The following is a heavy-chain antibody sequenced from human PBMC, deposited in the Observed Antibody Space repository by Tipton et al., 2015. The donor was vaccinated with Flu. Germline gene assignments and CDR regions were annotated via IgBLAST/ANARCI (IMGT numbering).Heavy chain of an antibody. CDR1: GGSITSSTDY. V-gene: IGHV4-61*02. Sequence: TLSLTCTVSGGSITSSTDYWSWIRQPAGKGLEWIGRIYTSGSTTYSPSLKSRVTISIDRSKNQFSLKLTSVTAADTAVYYCARRDYSNYVSDSKNWFDPWGQGTLVTVSS. J-gene: IGHJ5*02. CDR2: IYTSGST. D-gene: IGHD4-11*01. CDR3: ARRDYSNYVSDSKNWFDP.